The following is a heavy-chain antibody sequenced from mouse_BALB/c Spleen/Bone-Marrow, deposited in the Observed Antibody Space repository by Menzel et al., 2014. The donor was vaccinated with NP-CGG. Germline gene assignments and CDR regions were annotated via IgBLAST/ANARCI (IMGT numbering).Heavy chain of an antibody. D-gene: IGHD2-5*01. CDR2: ISSGGSYT. J-gene: IGHJ2*01. V-gene: IGHV5-6*02. Sequence: EVKLVESGGDLVKPGGSLKLSCAASGFTFSSYGMSWVRQTPDKRLEWVATISSGGSYTYYPDSVKGRFTISRDNAKNTLYLQMSSLKSEDTAKYYCTRRPLESNSYFDYWGHGTTLTVSS. CDR3: TRRPLESNSYFDY. CDR1: GFTFSSYG.